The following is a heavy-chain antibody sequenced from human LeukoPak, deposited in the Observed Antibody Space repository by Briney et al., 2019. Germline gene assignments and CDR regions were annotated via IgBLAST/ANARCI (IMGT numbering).Heavy chain of an antibody. CDR1: GGSISSYY. CDR3: ARGEAAAGILYYFDY. V-gene: IGHV4-59*01. D-gene: IGHD6-13*01. J-gene: IGHJ4*02. Sequence: PSETLSLTCTVSGGSISSYYWSWIRQPSGKGLEWIGYIYYSGSTNYNPSLKSRVTISVDTSKNQFSLKLSSVTAADTAVYYCARGEAAAGILYYFDYWGQGTLVTVSS. CDR2: IYYSGST.